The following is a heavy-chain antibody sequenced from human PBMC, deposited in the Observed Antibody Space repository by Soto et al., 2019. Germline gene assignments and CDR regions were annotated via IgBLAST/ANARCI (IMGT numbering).Heavy chain of an antibody. V-gene: IGHV4-34*01. CDR3: ARDNGREQYYDSSGYWYYFDY. J-gene: IGHJ4*02. Sequence: SETLSLTCAVYGGSFSGYYWSWIRQPPGKGLEWIGEINHSGSTNYNPSLKSRVTISVDTSKNQFSLKLSSVTAADTAVYYCARDNGREQYYDSSGYWYYFDYWGQGTLVTVSS. D-gene: IGHD3-22*01. CDR2: INHSGST. CDR1: GGSFSGYY.